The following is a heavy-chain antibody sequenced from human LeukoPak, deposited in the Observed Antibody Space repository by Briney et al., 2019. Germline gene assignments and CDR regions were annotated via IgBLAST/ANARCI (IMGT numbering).Heavy chain of an antibody. CDR3: ASSGFWKGWFDP. Sequence: SETLSLTCTVSGGSISSYYWSWIRQPPGKGLEWIGYISYSGSTNYNPSLKSRVTISVDTSKEQFSLKPSSVTAADTAVYYCASSGFWKGWFDPWGQGTLVTVSS. CDR1: GGSISSYY. J-gene: IGHJ5*02. D-gene: IGHD1-1*01. V-gene: IGHV4-59*01. CDR2: ISYSGST.